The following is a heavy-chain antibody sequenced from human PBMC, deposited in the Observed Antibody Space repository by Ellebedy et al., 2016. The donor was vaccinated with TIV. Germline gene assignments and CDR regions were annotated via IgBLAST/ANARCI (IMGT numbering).Heavy chain of an antibody. CDR1: GFTFSSYW. V-gene: IGHV3-74*01. Sequence: GGSLRLXXAASGFTFSSYWMHWVRQAPGKGLVWVSRINSDGSSTSYADSVKGRFTISRDNSKNTLYLQMNSLRAEDKAVYYCAKGSLGDILTGYYPLFDYWGQGTLVTVSS. J-gene: IGHJ4*02. CDR3: AKGSLGDILTGYYPLFDY. CDR2: INSDGSST. D-gene: IGHD3-9*01.